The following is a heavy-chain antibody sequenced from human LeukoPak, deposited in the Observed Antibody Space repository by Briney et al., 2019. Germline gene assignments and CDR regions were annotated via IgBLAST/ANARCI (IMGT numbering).Heavy chain of an antibody. V-gene: IGHV4-59*08. CDR3: AKYGNSGWVIDN. CDR2: IYYTGGT. Sequence: SGTLSLTCTVSGGSIGSDYWTWIRQPPGKGLEYIGYIYYTGGTNYNPSLKSRVTISVDTSKNQFSLKLSSVTAADTAVYFCAKYGNSGWVIDNWGQGTLVTVSP. D-gene: IGHD6-19*01. CDR1: GGSIGSDY. J-gene: IGHJ4*02.